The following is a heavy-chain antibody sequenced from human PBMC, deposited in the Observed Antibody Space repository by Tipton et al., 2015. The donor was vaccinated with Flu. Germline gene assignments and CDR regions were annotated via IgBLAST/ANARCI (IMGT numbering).Heavy chain of an antibody. J-gene: IGHJ3*02. CDR3: ARGITGTGGAFDI. D-gene: IGHD1-20*01. CDR1: GGSISSSNW. V-gene: IGHV4-4*02. Sequence: SLRLSCAVSGGSISSSNWWSWVRQPPGKGLEWIGEIYHSGSTNYNPSLKSRVTISVDKSKNQFSLKLSSVTAADTAVYYCARGITGTGGAFDIWGQGTMVTVSS. CDR2: IYHSGST.